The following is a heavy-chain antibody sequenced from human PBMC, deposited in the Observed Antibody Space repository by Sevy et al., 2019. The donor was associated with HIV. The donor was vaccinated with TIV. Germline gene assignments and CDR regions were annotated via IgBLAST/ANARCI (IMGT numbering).Heavy chain of an antibody. CDR1: GFTFSSNA. D-gene: IGHD2-2*01. V-gene: IGHV3-23*01. CDR3: AKRLSSSKTFDF. J-gene: IGHJ4*02. Sequence: GGSLRLSCAASGFTFSSNAMNWVRQAPGKGLDWVSAISDTGGTIYYAASVKGRFTISRDNSKNTVFLQMNGLRVEDTAVYYCAKRLSSSKTFDFWGQGTLVTVSS. CDR2: ISDTGGTI.